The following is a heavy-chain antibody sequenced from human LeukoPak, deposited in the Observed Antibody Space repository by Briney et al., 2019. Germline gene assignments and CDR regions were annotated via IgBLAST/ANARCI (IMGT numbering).Heavy chain of an antibody. CDR1: GFTFSSYG. J-gene: IGHJ4*02. CDR2: IRYDGSNK. V-gene: IGHV3-30*02. D-gene: IGHD1-26*01. CDR3: AKDHGMEWELRVFDY. Sequence: GGSLRLSCAASGFTFSSYGMHWVRQAPGKGLEWVAFIRYDGSNKYYADSVKGRFTISRDNSKNTLYLQMNSLRAEDTAVYYCAKDHGMEWELRVFDYWGQGTLVTVSS.